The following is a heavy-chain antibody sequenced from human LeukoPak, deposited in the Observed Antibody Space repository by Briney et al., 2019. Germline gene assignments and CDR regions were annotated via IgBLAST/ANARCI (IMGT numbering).Heavy chain of an antibody. D-gene: IGHD1-26*01. Sequence: PSQTLSLTCTVSGGSISSGSYYWSWIRQPAGKGLEWIGRIYTSGSTNYNPSLKSRVTISVDTSKNQFSLKLSSVTAAHTAVYYCARDDSGSYSGDAFDIWGQGTMVTVSS. CDR3: ARDDSGSYSGDAFDI. CDR2: IYTSGST. J-gene: IGHJ3*02. CDR1: GGSISSGSYY. V-gene: IGHV4-61*02.